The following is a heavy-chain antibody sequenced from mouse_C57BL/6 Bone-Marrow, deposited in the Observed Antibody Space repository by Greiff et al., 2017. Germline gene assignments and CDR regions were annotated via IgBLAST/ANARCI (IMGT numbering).Heavy chain of an antibody. Sequence: VQLQQPGAELVKPGASVKMSCKASGYTFTSYWITWVKQRPGQGLEWIGDIYPGSGSTNYNEKFKSKATLTVDTSSSTASMRLSSLTSEDSAFYYCARNWYGFAYWGQGTLVTVSA. CDR1: GYTFTSYW. D-gene: IGHD2-14*01. CDR3: ARNWYGFAY. CDR2: IYPGSGST. J-gene: IGHJ3*01. V-gene: IGHV1-55*01.